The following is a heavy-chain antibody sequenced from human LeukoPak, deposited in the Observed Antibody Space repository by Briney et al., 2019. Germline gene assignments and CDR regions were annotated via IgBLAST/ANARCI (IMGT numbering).Heavy chain of an antibody. J-gene: IGHJ4*02. CDR3: ASVYSGSYYFDY. D-gene: IGHD1-26*01. CDR2: IIPIFGTA. V-gene: IGHV1-69*06. Sequence: ASVKVSRKASGCTFSSYAIHWVRQAPGQGREWMGGIIPIFGTANYAQKFQGRVTITADKSTSTAYMELSSLRPEDTAVYYCASVYSGSYYFDYWGQGTLVTVSS. CDR1: GCTFSSYA.